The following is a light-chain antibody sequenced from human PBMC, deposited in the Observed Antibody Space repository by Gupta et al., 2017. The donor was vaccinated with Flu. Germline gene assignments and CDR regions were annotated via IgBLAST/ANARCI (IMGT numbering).Light chain of an antibody. Sequence: GDTVTITCRASQNINIYLNWYQQEPGKAPELLIYAASSLEIGVPSRFSGSGSGTDFTLTISSVQPEDFATYYCQQSYSTPITFGPGTKVDIK. J-gene: IGKJ3*01. V-gene: IGKV1-39*01. CDR3: QQSYSTPIT. CDR2: AAS. CDR1: QNINIY.